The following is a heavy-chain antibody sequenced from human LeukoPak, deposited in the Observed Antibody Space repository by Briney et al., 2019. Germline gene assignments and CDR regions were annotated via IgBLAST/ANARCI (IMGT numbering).Heavy chain of an antibody. D-gene: IGHD3-10*01. CDR3: AKGGEGLYYYYMDV. CDR1: GFTFSSNA. CDR2: ISGSGGST. V-gene: IGHV3-23*01. J-gene: IGHJ6*03. Sequence: GGSLRLSCAASGFTFSSNAMSWGRQAPGKGLEWVSAISGSGGSTYYADSVKGRFTISRDNSKNTLYLQMNSLRAEDTAVYYCAKGGEGLYYYYMDVWGKGTTVTVSS.